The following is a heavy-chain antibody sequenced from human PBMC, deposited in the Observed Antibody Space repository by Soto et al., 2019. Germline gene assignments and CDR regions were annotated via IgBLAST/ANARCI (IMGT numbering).Heavy chain of an antibody. J-gene: IGHJ6*02. D-gene: IGHD2-21*02. Sequence: GGSLRLSCAGSAFTFSSYSMHWVRQAPGKGLEWVSSIGSRSDIYYADSVKGRFTISRDNAKNSLSLQMNSLRAEDTAVYYCARGETAWPLAYGLDVWGQGTTATVSS. CDR2: IGSRSDI. V-gene: IGHV3-21*01. CDR3: ARGETAWPLAYGLDV. CDR1: AFTFSSYS.